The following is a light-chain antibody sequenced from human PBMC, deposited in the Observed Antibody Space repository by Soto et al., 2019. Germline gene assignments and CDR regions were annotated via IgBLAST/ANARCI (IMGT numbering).Light chain of an antibody. CDR1: QSLTYSDGNTY. Sequence: DVAMTQSPLSLPVTLGQPASISCRSSQSLTYSDGNTYLNWFHLRPGQSPRRLIYKVSNRDSGVPDRFSDSGSGTDFTLKISRVEAEDVGVYYCMQGTHWPPYTFGPGTKLEIK. CDR2: KVS. J-gene: IGKJ2*01. V-gene: IGKV2-30*01. CDR3: MQGTHWPPYT.